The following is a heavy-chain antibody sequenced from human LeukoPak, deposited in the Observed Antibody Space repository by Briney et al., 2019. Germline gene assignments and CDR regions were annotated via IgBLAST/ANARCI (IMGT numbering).Heavy chain of an antibody. CDR3: AKGGAIYDFWSGYRSSTGFDP. J-gene: IGHJ5*02. Sequence: GGSLRLSCAASGFTFSSYAMSWVRQAPGKGLEWASAISGSGGSTYYADSVKGRFTISRDNSKNTLYLQMNSLRAEDTAVYYCAKGGAIYDFWSGYRSSTGFDPWGQGTLVTVSS. CDR2: ISGSGGST. V-gene: IGHV3-23*01. D-gene: IGHD3-3*01. CDR1: GFTFSSYA.